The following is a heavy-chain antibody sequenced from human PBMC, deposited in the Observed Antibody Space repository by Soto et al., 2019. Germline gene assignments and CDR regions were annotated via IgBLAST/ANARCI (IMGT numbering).Heavy chain of an antibody. Sequence: ASVKVSCKVSGYTLSELVMHWVRQAPGKGLEWMGGFDPEDGETIYAQEFQGRVTMTEDKSTDTAYMELSRLTSDDTAVYYCARVGGTDAFDIWGQGTMVTVSS. CDR1: GYTLSELV. J-gene: IGHJ3*02. V-gene: IGHV1-24*01. CDR3: ARVGGTDAFDI. D-gene: IGHD1-1*01. CDR2: FDPEDGET.